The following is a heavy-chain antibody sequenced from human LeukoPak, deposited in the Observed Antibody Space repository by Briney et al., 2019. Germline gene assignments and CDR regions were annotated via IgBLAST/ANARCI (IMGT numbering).Heavy chain of an antibody. V-gene: IGHV1-18*01. CDR3: AREDIVVVPAAIRIYYCYGMDV. D-gene: IGHD2-2*02. J-gene: IGHJ6*02. CDR1: GYTFTSYG. Sequence: ASVKVSCKASGYTFTSYGISWVRQAPGQGLEWMGWISAYNGNTTYAQKLQGRVTMTTDTSTSTAYMELRSLRSDDTAVYYCAREDIVVVPAAIRIYYCYGMDVWGQGTTVTVSS. CDR2: ISAYNGNT.